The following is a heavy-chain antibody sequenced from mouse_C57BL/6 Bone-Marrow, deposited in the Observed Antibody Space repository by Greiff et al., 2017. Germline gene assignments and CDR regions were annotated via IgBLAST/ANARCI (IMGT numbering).Heavy chain of an antibody. CDR3: TPLHWYFDV. V-gene: IGHV6-3*01. CDR2: IRLKSDNYAT. J-gene: IGHJ1*03. CDR1: GFTFSNYW. Sequence: EVQLQESGGGLVQPGGSMKLSCVASGFTFSNYWMNWVRQSPEKGLEWVAQIRLKSDNYATHYAESVKGRFTISRDDSKSSVYLQMNNLRAEDTGIYYCTPLHWYFDVWGTGTTVTVSS.